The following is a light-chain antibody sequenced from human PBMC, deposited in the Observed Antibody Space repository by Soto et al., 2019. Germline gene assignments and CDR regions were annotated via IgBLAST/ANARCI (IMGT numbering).Light chain of an antibody. V-gene: IGKV1-39*01. CDR1: QSIATY. CDR3: QQANSFPLT. Sequence: EIQMTQSPSSLSASVGDRLTITCRASQSIATYLNWYQHKPGKAPRLLIYAASSLQSGVPSRFSGSGSGTDFTLTISSLQPEDFATYYCQQANSFPLTFGGGTKVDIK. J-gene: IGKJ4*01. CDR2: AAS.